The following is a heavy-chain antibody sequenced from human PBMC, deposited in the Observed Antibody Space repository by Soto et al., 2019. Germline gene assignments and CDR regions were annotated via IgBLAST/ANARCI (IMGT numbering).Heavy chain of an antibody. J-gene: IGHJ4*02. CDR3: ARDFLSRVTYYYDSSGPGLDY. CDR1: GYTFTSYA. CDR2: INAGNGNT. V-gene: IGHV1-3*01. Sequence: ASVKVSCKASGYTFTSYAMHWVRQAPGQRLEWMGWINAGNGNTKYSQKFQGRVTITRDTSASTAYMELSSLRSEDTAVYYCARDFLSRVTYYYDSSGPGLDYWGQGTLVTSPQ. D-gene: IGHD3-22*01.